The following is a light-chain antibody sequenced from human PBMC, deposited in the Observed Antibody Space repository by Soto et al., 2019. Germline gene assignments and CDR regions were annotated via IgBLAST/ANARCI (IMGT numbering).Light chain of an antibody. J-gene: IGLJ2*01. CDR2: EVN. CDR3: SSYAGSNKMI. V-gene: IGLV2-8*01. CDR1: STDVGTYNY. Sequence: QSALTQPPSASGSPGQSITISCTGTSTDVGTYNYVSWYQQHPGKAPKLMIYEVNKRPAGVPDRFSGSKSGNTASLTVSGVQAEDEDDYYCSSYAGSNKMIFGGGTKVTVL.